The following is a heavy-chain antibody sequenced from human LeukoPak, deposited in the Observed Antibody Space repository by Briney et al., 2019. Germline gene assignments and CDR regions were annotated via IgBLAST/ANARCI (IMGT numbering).Heavy chain of an antibody. V-gene: IGHV4-34*01. Sequence: SETLSLTCAVYGGSFSGYYWSWIRQPPGKGLEWIGEINHSGSTNYNPSLKSRVTISVDTSKNQFSLKLSSVTAADPAVYYCARAPLPDYWGQGTLVTVSS. CDR2: INHSGST. J-gene: IGHJ4*02. CDR1: GGSFSGYY. CDR3: ARAPLPDY.